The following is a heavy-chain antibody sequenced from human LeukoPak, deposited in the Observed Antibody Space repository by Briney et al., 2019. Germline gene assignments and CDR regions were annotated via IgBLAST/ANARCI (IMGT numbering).Heavy chain of an antibody. V-gene: IGHV4-30-4*01. Sequence: LRLSCAATGFTFSSCAMSWIRQPPGKGLEWIGYISYSGNTYYNPSLKSRVTISVDTSKNQFSLKLSSVTVADTAVYYCARDRKYGSESLRRLDCWGQGTLVTVSS. J-gene: IGHJ4*02. CDR3: ARDRKYGSESLRRLDC. CDR1: GFTFSSCA. D-gene: IGHD3-10*01. CDR2: ISYSGNT.